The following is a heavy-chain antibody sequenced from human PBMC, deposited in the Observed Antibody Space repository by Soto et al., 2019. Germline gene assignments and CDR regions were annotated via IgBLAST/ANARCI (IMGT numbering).Heavy chain of an antibody. CDR3: ARDKITGLFDY. CDR2: IYYSGST. V-gene: IGHV4-31*03. D-gene: IGHD2-8*02. CDR1: GGSISSGGYY. Sequence: SETLSLTCTVSGGSISSGGYYWSWIRQHPGKGLEWIGYIYYSGSTYYNPSLKSRVTISVDTSKNQSPLKLTSVTAADTAVYYCARDKITGLFDYWGQGTLVTVSS. J-gene: IGHJ4*02.